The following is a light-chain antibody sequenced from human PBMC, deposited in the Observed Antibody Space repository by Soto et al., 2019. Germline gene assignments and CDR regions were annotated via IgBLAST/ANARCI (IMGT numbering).Light chain of an antibody. CDR1: QSVSSY. Sequence: EIVMTQSPATLSVSPGERATLSCRASQSVSSYLAWYQQKPGQAPRLLIYDASNRATGIPARFSGSGSGTDFTLTISSLQPEDFATYYCQQLNSYPHTFGQGTRLEIK. J-gene: IGKJ5*01. CDR2: DAS. V-gene: IGKV3D-15*01. CDR3: QQLNSYPHT.